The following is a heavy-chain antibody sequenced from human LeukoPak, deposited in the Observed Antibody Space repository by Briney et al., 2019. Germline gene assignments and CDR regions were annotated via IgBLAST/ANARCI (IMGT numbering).Heavy chain of an antibody. CDR1: GFTFGSYW. V-gene: IGHV3-7*01. J-gene: IGHJ4*02. CDR2: IKQDGSEK. CDR3: AGAHFGAYEGFANLNF. D-gene: IGHD4-17*01. Sequence: PGGSLRLSWVASGFTFGSYWMSWVRQAPGKGLEWVANIKQDGSEKDYVESVKGRVTISRDNAKNSLYLQMNSLRAEDTAVYYCAGAHFGAYEGFANLNFWGQGTLVTVSS.